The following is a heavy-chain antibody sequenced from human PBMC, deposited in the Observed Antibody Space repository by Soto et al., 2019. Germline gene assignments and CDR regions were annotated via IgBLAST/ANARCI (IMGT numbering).Heavy chain of an antibody. CDR2: ISYDGSNK. CDR1: GFTCSIYA. Sequence: GGSLILSCAASGFTCSIYAMHWVRQAPGKGLEWVAVISYDGSNKYYADSVKGRFTISRDNSKNTLYLQMNSLRAEDTAVYYCARPLSLDYWGQGTLVTVSS. D-gene: IGHD2-2*01. CDR3: ARPLSLDY. J-gene: IGHJ4*02. V-gene: IGHV3-30-3*01.